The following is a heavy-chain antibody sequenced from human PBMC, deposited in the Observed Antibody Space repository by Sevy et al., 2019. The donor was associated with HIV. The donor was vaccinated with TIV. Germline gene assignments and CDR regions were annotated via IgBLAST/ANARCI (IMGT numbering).Heavy chain of an antibody. CDR2: ISSSGSTI. CDR3: XXXXXXXXXXXGNWFDP. J-gene: IGHJ5*02. V-gene: IGHV3-11*01. Sequence: GGSLRLSCAASGFTLSDYYMTWIRQAPGKGLEWLSYISSSGSTISYADSVKGRFTISRDNAKNSLYLQTNSLRAEDXXXXXXXXXXXXXXXXXGNWFDPWGQGTLVTVS. CDR1: GFTLSDYY.